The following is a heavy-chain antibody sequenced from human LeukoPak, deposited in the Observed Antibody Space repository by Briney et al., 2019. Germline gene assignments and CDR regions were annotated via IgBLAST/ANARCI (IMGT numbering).Heavy chain of an antibody. D-gene: IGHD6-19*01. V-gene: IGHV4-39*01. Sequence: SETLSLTCTVSGGSISSSSSYWGWIRQPPGKGLEWIGSIYYSGSTYYNPSLKSRVTISVDTSKNQFSLKLSSVTAADTAVYYCARQGRGSVAGHDAFDIWGQGTMVTVSS. CDR3: ARQGRGSVAGHDAFDI. J-gene: IGHJ3*02. CDR2: IYYSGST. CDR1: GGSISSSSSY.